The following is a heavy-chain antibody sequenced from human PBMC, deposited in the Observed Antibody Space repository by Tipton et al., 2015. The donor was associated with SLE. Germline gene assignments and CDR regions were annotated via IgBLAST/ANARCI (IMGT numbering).Heavy chain of an antibody. J-gene: IGHJ4*02. Sequence: TLSLTCSVSGGSMSHHYWSWIRQPPGKGLEWIGYIYYSGSTHYNPSLMSRVAISVDTSKNQLSLKLRSVAAADTAVYYCARDPGGFGDYWGQGIVVTVSS. CDR2: IYYSGST. D-gene: IGHD3-10*01. CDR3: ARDPGGFGDY. V-gene: IGHV4-59*11. CDR1: GGSMSHHY.